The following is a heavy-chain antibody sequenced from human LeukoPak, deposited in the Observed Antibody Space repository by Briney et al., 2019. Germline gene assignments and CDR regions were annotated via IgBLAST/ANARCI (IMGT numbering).Heavy chain of an antibody. Sequence: GASVKVSCKASGYTFTGYYMHWVRQAPGQGLEWMGWINPNSGGTNYAQKFQGRVTMTRDTSISTAYMELSRLRSDDTAVYYCARDLSMVRGVIRDYWGQGTLVTVSS. CDR2: INPNSGGT. CDR1: GYTFTGYY. D-gene: IGHD3-10*01. V-gene: IGHV1-2*02. CDR3: ARDLSMVRGVIRDY. J-gene: IGHJ4*02.